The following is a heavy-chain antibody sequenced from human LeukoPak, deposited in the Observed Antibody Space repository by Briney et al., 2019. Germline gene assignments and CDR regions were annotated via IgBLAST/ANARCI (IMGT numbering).Heavy chain of an antibody. J-gene: IGHJ4*02. CDR2: ISHDGSNQ. Sequence: GGSLTLSCAVSGFTFSSHAIHWGRAAPREGLEWGSVISHDGSNQNYADSVKGRFTISRDNSKNTLYLQMKSLSAEDPAIHYCARGGDTSTWYRALDSWGQGTLVIVLSDYWDQGTLVTVSS. D-gene: IGHD6-13*01. CDR1: GFTFSSHA. V-gene: IGHV3-30*04. CDR3: ARGGDTSTWYRALDSWGQGTLVIVLSDY.